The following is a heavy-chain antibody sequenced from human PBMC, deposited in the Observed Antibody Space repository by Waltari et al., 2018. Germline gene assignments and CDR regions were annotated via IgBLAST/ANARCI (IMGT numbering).Heavy chain of an antibody. D-gene: IGHD5-12*01. V-gene: IGHV4-39*01. CDR1: GSSLTSNTHY. Sequence: QLQLQESGPRLVRPSETLSLICRVPGSSLTSNTHYWSWLRQSPGQGLEWIGTVSYSGTTYISPSLKSRVSVSRDTSKNQVSLILGSVTAADMAVYYCATYIGASVGTAAFDVWGQGTMVTVSS. J-gene: IGHJ3*01. CDR2: VSYSGTT. CDR3: ATYIGASVGTAAFDV.